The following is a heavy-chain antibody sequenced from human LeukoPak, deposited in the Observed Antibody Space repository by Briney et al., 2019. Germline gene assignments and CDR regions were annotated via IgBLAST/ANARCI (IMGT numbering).Heavy chain of an antibody. V-gene: IGHV4-59*01. Sequence: SETLSLTCTVSGGSLSGFYWSWIRQSPRLGLEWIAFTYSDGSTMYNPSLTSRVTISVDTSKDQISLRLTSVTAADTAIYYCARDVVAVPGSDNWFDPWGQGTLVTVSS. CDR2: TYSDGST. CDR3: ARDVVAVPGSDNWFDP. D-gene: IGHD6-19*01. J-gene: IGHJ5*02. CDR1: GGSLSGFY.